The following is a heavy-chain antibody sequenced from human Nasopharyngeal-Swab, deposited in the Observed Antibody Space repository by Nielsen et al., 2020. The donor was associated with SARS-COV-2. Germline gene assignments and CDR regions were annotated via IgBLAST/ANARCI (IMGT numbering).Heavy chain of an antibody. CDR1: GGSISSYY. CDR2: IKSNVDGGTT. Sequence: ETLSLTCTVSGGSISSYYWSWIRQAPGKGPEWIARIKSNVDGGTTDYAAPVKGRITLSRDDSQNALILQMNSLKSEDTGVYYCTHFRGWGWFDPWGQGTLVTVSS. D-gene: IGHD3-10*01. V-gene: IGHV3-15*05. J-gene: IGHJ5*02. CDR3: THFRGWGWFDP.